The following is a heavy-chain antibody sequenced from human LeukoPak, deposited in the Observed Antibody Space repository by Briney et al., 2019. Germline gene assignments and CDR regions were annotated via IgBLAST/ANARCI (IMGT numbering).Heavy chain of an antibody. J-gene: IGHJ4*02. CDR1: GFSFSSYW. CDR2: INSDGSIT. D-gene: IGHD2-2*01. V-gene: IGHV3-74*01. Sequence: GGSLRLSCAASGFSFSSYWMHWVRQAPGKGPVWVSRINSDGSITTYADSVKGRFTISRGNAKNTLYLQMNSLRAEDTAVYYCARDRVYCGSTSCYAYYFDYWGQGTLVTVSS. CDR3: ARDRVYCGSTSCYAYYFDY.